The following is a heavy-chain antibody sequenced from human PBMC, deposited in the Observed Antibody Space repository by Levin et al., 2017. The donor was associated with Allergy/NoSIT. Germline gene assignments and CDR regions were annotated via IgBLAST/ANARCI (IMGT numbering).Heavy chain of an antibody. CDR2: ISSSSSYI. CDR3: ARDNSKHIVVLTGYYGMDV. D-gene: IGHD2-21*02. Sequence: PGGSLRLSCAASGFTFSSYSMNWVRQAPGKGLEWVSSISSSSSYIYYADSVKGRFTISRDNAKNSLYLQMNSLRAEDTAVYYCARDNSKHIVVLTGYYGMDVWGQGTTVTVSS. V-gene: IGHV3-21*01. CDR1: GFTFSSYS. J-gene: IGHJ6*02.